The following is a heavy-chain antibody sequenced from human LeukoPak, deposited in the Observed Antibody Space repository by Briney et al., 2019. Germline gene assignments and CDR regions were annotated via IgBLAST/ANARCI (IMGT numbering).Heavy chain of an antibody. CDR3: AREGWPRGIYYYGMDV. CDR1: GFTFSDYY. Sequence: PGGSLRLSCAASGFTFSDYYMSWIRQAPGKGLEWVSYITSSGTIIYYADSVKGRFTISRDNAKNSLYLQMNSLRAEDTAVYYCAREGWPRGIYYYGMDVWGQGTTVTVSS. D-gene: IGHD3-10*01. J-gene: IGHJ6*02. CDR2: ITSSGTII. V-gene: IGHV3-11*01.